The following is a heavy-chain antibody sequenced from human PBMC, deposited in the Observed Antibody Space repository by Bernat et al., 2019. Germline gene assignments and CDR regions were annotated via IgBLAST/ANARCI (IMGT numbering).Heavy chain of an antibody. CDR1: GYTFTGYY. J-gene: IGHJ6*02. CDR3: AGHQERYIYCSGGSCYPKYGMDV. D-gene: IGHD2-15*01. Sequence: QVQLVQSGAEVKKPGASVKVSCKASGYTFTGYYMHWVRQAPGQGLEWMGWINPNSGDTNFAQKFQGRVAMTRDTSISTAYMELSRLRSEDTAVYYCAGHQERYIYCSGGSCYPKYGMDVWGQGTTVTVSS. CDR2: INPNSGDT. V-gene: IGHV1-2*02.